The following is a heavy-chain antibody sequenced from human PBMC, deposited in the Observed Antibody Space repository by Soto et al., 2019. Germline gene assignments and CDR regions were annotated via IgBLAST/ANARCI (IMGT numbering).Heavy chain of an antibody. J-gene: IGHJ4*02. D-gene: IGHD6-19*01. Sequence: GESLKISCKGSGYSFTSYWIGWVRQMPGKGLEWMGIIYPGDSDTRYSPSFQGQVTISADKSISTAYLQWSSLKASDTAMHYCERQGIAVDGTYYFDYWGQGTLVTVSS. CDR2: IYPGDSDT. CDR1: GYSFTSYW. V-gene: IGHV5-51*01. CDR3: ERQGIAVDGTYYFDY.